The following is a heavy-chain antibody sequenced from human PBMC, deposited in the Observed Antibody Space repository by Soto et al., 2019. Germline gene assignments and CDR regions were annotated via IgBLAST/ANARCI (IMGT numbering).Heavy chain of an antibody. D-gene: IGHD6-25*01. J-gene: IGHJ4*02. CDR3: ARVGYSSAWLLNY. V-gene: IGHV3-74*01. CDR2: INSDGSST. Sequence: PGGSLRLSCAASGFAFISYWMHWVRQAPRKGLVWVSRINSDGSSTTYADSVKGRFTISRDNAKNTLYLQMNSLRAEDTAVYYCARVGYSSAWLLNYWGQGTLVTVSS. CDR1: GFAFISYW.